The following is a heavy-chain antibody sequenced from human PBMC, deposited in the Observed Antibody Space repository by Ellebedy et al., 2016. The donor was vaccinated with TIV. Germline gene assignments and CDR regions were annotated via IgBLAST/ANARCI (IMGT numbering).Heavy chain of an antibody. CDR2: ISSSSSTI. CDR1: GFTFSDYY. V-gene: IGHV3-11*04. J-gene: IGHJ6*02. D-gene: IGHD3-9*01. Sequence: PGGSLRLSCAASGFTFSDYYMSWIRQAPGKGLEWVSYISSSSSTIYYADSVKGRFTISRDNAKNSLYLQMNSLRDEDTAVYYCARGGDWLSRAYYYYYGMDVWGQGTTVTVSS. CDR3: ARGGDWLSRAYYYYYGMDV.